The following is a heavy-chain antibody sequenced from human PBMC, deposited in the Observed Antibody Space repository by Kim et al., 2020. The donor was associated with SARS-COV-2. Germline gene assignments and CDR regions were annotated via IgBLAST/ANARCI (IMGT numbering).Heavy chain of an antibody. CDR1: GYSFTNYW. V-gene: IGHV5-10-1*01. Sequence: GESLKISCKGSGYSFTNYWISWVRQMPGKGLEWMGRIDPSDSYTNYSPSFQGHVTISADKSISTAYLQWSSLKASDTAIFYCARETYYYGSGTPGGAFDIWGQGTMVTVSS. D-gene: IGHD3-10*01. J-gene: IGHJ3*02. CDR2: IDPSDSYT. CDR3: ARETYYYGSGTPGGAFDI.